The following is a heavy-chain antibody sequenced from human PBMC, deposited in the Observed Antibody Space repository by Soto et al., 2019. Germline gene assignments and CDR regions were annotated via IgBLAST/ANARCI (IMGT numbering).Heavy chain of an antibody. J-gene: IGHJ4*02. Sequence: PSETLSLTCTVSGGSISSYYWSWIRQPPGKGLEWIGYIYYSGSTNYNPSLKSRVTISVDTSKNQFSLKLSSVTAADTAVYYCARSGYDLFYYFDYWGQGTLVTVSS. D-gene: IGHD5-12*01. V-gene: IGHV4-59*08. CDR3: ARSGYDLFYYFDY. CDR2: IYYSGST. CDR1: GGSISSYY.